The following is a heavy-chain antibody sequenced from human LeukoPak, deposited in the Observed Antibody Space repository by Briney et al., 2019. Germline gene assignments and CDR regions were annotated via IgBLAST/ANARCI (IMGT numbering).Heavy chain of an antibody. CDR3: ARDDYDSSGYPYFDY. V-gene: IGHV4-59*01. CDR2: IYYSGST. D-gene: IGHD3-22*01. Sequence: SETLSLTCTVSGGSISSYYWSWIRQPPGKGLEGIGYIYYSGSTNYNPSLKSRVTISVDTSKNQFSLKLSSVTAADTAVYYCARDDYDSSGYPYFDYWGQGTLVTGSS. CDR1: GGSISSYY. J-gene: IGHJ4*02.